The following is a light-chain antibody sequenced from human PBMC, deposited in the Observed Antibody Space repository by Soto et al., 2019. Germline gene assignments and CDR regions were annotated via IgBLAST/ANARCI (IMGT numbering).Light chain of an antibody. V-gene: IGKV1-9*01. Sequence: DIQLTQSPSFLSASVRDRVVITCRASQGISSYLAWYQQKPGKAPKLLIYAASTLQRGVPSRFSGSGSGTEFTLTISSLQPEDFATYYCQQLNTYPLTFGGGTKVDI. CDR3: QQLNTYPLT. CDR2: AAS. CDR1: QGISSY. J-gene: IGKJ4*01.